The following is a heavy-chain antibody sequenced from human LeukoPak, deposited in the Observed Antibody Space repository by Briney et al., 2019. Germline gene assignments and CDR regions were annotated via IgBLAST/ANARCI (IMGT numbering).Heavy chain of an antibody. V-gene: IGHV5-51*01. CDR2: IYPGDSDT. CDR1: GYSFTSYW. CDR3: ARQRSSSWFTWDWFDP. Sequence: GESLKISCKGSGYSFTSYWIGWVRQMPGKGLEWMGIIYPGDSDTRYSPSFQGQVTISADKSISTAYLQWSSLKASDTAMYYCARQRSSSWFTWDWFDPWGQGTLVTVSS. J-gene: IGHJ5*02. D-gene: IGHD6-13*01.